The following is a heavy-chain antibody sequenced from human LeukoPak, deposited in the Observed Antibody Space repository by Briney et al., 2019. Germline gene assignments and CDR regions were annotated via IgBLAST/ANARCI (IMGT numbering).Heavy chain of an antibody. Sequence: GGSLRLSCAASGFTISSDWMRWVRQSPGKGLVWVSRISSDGSSTNYEDSVKGRFTISRDNAKNTLYLQMNSLRAEDTAVYYCARESFYDFWSGYYQSAMDVWGQGTTVTVSS. V-gene: IGHV3-74*01. CDR3: ARESFYDFWSGYYQSAMDV. D-gene: IGHD3-3*01. CDR1: GFTISSDW. J-gene: IGHJ6*02. CDR2: ISSDGSST.